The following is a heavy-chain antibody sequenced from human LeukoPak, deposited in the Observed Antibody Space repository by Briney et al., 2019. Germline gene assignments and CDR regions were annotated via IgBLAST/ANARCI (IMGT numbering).Heavy chain of an antibody. Sequence: GGSLRLPCAASGFTFSSYAMSWVRQAPGKGLEWVSTITDDGYNTYSADSVKGRITFSRDNSKNTLSLQLRSLRAEDTAVYYCAKDLSYTSGASDHWGQGTLVTVSS. CDR1: GFTFSSYA. CDR2: ITDDGYNT. J-gene: IGHJ4*02. CDR3: AKDLSYTSGASDH. D-gene: IGHD6-19*01. V-gene: IGHV3-23*01.